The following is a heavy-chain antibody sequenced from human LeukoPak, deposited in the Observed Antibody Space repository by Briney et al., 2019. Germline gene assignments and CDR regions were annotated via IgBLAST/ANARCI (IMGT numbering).Heavy chain of an antibody. Sequence: EASVKVSCKASGYTFTGYYMHWVRQAPGQGREWMGWINPNSGGTNSAQKFQGRVTMTRDTSISTAYMVLSRLRSDDTAVYYCARGIMATNWIYYYYNYMDVWGKGTTVTVSS. CDR3: ARGIMATNWIYYYYNYMDV. D-gene: IGHD5-12*01. J-gene: IGHJ6*03. CDR1: GYTFTGYY. CDR2: INPNSGGT. V-gene: IGHV1-2*02.